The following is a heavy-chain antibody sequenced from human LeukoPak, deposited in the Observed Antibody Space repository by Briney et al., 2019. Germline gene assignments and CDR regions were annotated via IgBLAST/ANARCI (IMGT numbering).Heavy chain of an antibody. J-gene: IGHJ4*02. V-gene: IGHV3-74*01. CDR3: TRGMLRQPPDY. Sequence: GGSLRLSCAASGFTFSSYWMHWVRQAPGKGLVWVSRINSDGSSTSYADSVKGRFTISRDNSKNTLYLQMNSLRVGDTAIYYCTRGMLRQPPDYWGQGMLVTVSS. CDR2: INSDGSST. D-gene: IGHD3-10*02. CDR1: GFTFSSYW.